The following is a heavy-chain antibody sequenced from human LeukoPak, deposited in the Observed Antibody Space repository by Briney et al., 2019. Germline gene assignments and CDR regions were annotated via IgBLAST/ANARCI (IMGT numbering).Heavy chain of an antibody. D-gene: IGHD2-2*01. CDR3: VRGGRAYADEKSFDP. CDR1: GFTFSNYD. V-gene: IGHV3-13*01. J-gene: IGHJ5*02. Sequence: GGSLRLSCAASGFTFSNYDFHWVRQPAGKGLEWVSAIGTSGGKYYADSVEGRFTISRDDARNSLYLQMNSLRAGDTAVYYCVRGGRAYADEKSFDPWGQGTLVTVSS. CDR2: IGTSGGK.